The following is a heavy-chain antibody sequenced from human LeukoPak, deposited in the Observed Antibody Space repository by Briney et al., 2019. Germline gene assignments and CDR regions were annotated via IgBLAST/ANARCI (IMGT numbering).Heavy chain of an antibody. Sequence: PGGSLRLSCAASGFTFSSYAMHWVRQAPGKGLEWVAVISYDGSNKYYADSVKGRFTISRDNSKNTLYLQMNSLRAEDTAVYYCARVGEHYDILTGYLGYWGQGTLVTVSS. D-gene: IGHD3-9*01. CDR1: GFTFSSYA. V-gene: IGHV3-30*04. J-gene: IGHJ4*02. CDR3: ARVGEHYDILTGYLGY. CDR2: ISYDGSNK.